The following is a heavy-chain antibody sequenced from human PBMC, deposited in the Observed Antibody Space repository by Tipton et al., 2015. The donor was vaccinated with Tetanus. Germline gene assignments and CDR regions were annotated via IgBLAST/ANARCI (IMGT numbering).Heavy chain of an antibody. CDR2: ISYDGSSK. V-gene: IGHV3-30-3*01. CDR3: ARGGGDCTSTSCYSSHYFYYGMDV. Sequence: SLRLSCEASGFSFSAYGMHWLRQAPGKGLEWVAVISYDGSSKYYADPVKGRFSISRVSSENTLYLQMDSLRPEDTAVYYCARGGGDCTSTSCYSSHYFYYGMDVWGQGTTVTVSS. D-gene: IGHD2-2*01. J-gene: IGHJ6*02. CDR1: GFSFSAYG.